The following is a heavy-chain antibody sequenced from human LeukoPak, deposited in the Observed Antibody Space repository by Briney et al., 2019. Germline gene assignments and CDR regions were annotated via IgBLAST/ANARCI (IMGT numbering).Heavy chain of an antibody. V-gene: IGHV3-33*01. J-gene: IGHJ6*02. CDR3: ARDKGAIWVVAATTYGMDV. CDR1: GFSFRDYG. Sequence: GGSLRLSCTASGFSFRDYGMHWVRQAPGKGLEWVAAIWYDGSNKYYADSVKGRFTISRDNSKNTLYLQMNSLRAEDTAVYYCARDKGAIWVVAATTYGMDVWGQGTTVTVSS. D-gene: IGHD2-15*01. CDR2: IWYDGSNK.